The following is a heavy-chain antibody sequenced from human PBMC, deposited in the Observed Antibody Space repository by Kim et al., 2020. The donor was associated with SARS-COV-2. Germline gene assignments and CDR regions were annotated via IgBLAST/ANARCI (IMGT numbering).Heavy chain of an antibody. Sequence: GSLRLSCAASGFTFSSYAMSWVRQAPGKGLEWVSAISGSGGSTYYADSVKGRFTISRDNSKNTLYLQMNSLRAEDTAVYYCAKDYIGWELPPYYFDYWGQGTLVTVSS. J-gene: IGHJ4*02. D-gene: IGHD1-26*01. CDR3: AKDYIGWELPPYYFDY. V-gene: IGHV3-23*01. CDR1: GFTFSSYA. CDR2: ISGSGGST.